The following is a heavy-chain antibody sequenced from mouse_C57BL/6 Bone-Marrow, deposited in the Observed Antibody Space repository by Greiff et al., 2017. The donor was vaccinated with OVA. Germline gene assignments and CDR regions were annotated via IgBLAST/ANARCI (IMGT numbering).Heavy chain of an antibody. CDR2: IDPSDSYT. J-gene: IGHJ2*01. Sequence: QVQLQQPGAELVMPGASVKLSCKASGYTFTSSWMHWVKQRPGQGLEWIGEIDPSDSYTKYNQKFKGKSTLTADKSSSTAYMQLTSLTSEDAAVYYCARGGYFDDWGQGTTLTVSS. V-gene: IGHV1-69*01. CDR1: GYTFTSSW. CDR3: ARGGYFDD.